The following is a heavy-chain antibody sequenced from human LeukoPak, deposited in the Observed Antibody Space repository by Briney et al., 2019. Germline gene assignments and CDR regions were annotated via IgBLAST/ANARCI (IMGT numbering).Heavy chain of an antibody. Sequence: GGSLRLSCAASGFTFSSSAMSWVRQARGKGLEWVSAISNNGGYTYYADSVQGRFTISRDNSKSTLCLQMNSLRAEDTAVYYCAKQLGYCSDGSCYFPYWGQGTLVTVSS. CDR2: ISNNGGYT. CDR3: AKQLGYCSDGSCYFPY. D-gene: IGHD2-15*01. J-gene: IGHJ4*02. V-gene: IGHV3-23*01. CDR1: GFTFSSSA.